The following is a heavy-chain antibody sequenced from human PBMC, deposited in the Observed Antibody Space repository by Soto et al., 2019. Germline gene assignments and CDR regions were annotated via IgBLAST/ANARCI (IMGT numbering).Heavy chain of an antibody. CDR3: AAGDSSGYYGG. J-gene: IGHJ4*02. CDR2: ITVGTGNT. CDR1: GFIFTSSS. V-gene: IGHV1-58*01. D-gene: IGHD3-22*01. Sequence: GASVKVSCKASGFIFTSSSVQWVRQARGQRLGWIGWITVGTGNTNYAQKFQERVTITRDMSTSTAYMELSNLRSEDTAVYYCAAGDSSGYYGGWGKGTQVTVSS.